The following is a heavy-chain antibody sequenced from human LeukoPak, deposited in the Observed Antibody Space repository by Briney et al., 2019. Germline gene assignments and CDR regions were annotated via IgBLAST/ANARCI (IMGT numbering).Heavy chain of an antibody. CDR3: ARKVRDAFDI. CDR2: ISSSSSYI. J-gene: IGHJ3*02. D-gene: IGHD3-10*01. CDR1: GFTFRSYS. Sequence: WGSLRLSCAASGFTFRSYSMNWVRQAPGKGLEWVSSISSSSSYIYYADSVKGRFTISRDNAKNSLYLQMNSLRAEDTAVYYCARKVRDAFDIWGQGTMVTVSS. V-gene: IGHV3-21*01.